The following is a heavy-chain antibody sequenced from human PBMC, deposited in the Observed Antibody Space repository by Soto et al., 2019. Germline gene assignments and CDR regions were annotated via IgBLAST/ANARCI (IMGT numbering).Heavy chain of an antibody. CDR1: GFTFSSYG. V-gene: IGHV3-30*18. CDR2: ISYDGSNK. D-gene: IGHD1-26*01. Sequence: LRLSCAASGFTFSSYGMHWVRQAPGKGLEWVAVISYDGSNKYYADSVKGRFTISRDNSKNTLYLQMNSLRAEDTAVYYCAKDPRYSGSYHRDYWGQGTLVTVSS. J-gene: IGHJ4*02. CDR3: AKDPRYSGSYHRDY.